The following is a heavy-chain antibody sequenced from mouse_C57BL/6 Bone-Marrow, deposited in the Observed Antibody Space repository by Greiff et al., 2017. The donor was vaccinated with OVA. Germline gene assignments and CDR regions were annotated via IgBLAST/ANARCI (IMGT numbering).Heavy chain of an antibody. CDR3: ARTGRFAY. V-gene: IGHV1-64*01. CDR1: GYTFTSYW. CDR2: IHPNSGST. D-gene: IGHD4-1*01. J-gene: IGHJ3*01. Sequence: QVHVKQPGAELVKPGASVKLSCKASGYTFTSYWMHWVKQRPGQGLEWIGMIHPNSGSTNYNEKFKSKATLTVDKSSSTAYMQLSSLTSEDSAVYYCARTGRFAYWGQGTLVTVSA.